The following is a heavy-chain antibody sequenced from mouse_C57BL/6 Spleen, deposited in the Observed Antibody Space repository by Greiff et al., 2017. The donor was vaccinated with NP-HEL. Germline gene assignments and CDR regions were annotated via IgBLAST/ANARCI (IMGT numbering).Heavy chain of an antibody. CDR3: ARFTTVVARAMDY. Sequence: VQLKQPGTELVKPGASVKLSCKASGYTFTSYWMHWVKQRPGQGLEWIGNINPSNGGTNYNEKFKSKATLTVDKSSSTAYMQLSSLTSEDSAVSYSARFTTVVARAMDYWGQGTSVTVSS. D-gene: IGHD1-1*01. V-gene: IGHV1-53*01. CDR2: INPSNGGT. CDR1: GYTFTSYW. J-gene: IGHJ4*01.